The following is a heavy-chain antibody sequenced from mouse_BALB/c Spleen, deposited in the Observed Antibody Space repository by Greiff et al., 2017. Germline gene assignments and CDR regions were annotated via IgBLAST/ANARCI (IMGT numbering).Heavy chain of an antibody. J-gene: IGHJ4*01. V-gene: IGHV5-6-3*01. Sequence: EVKLVESGGGLVQPGGSLKLSCAASGFTFSSYGMSWVRQTPDKRLELVATINSNGGSTYYPDSVKGRFTISRDNATNTLYLQMSSLKSEDTAMYYCERDGPYAMDYWGQGTAVTVSS. CDR2: INSNGGST. CDR1: GFTFSSYG. CDR3: ERDGPYAMDY.